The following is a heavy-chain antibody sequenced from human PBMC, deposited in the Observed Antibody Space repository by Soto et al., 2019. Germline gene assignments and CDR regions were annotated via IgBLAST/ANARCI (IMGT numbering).Heavy chain of an antibody. V-gene: IGHV4-61*01. D-gene: IGHD2-21*02. Sequence: SETLSLTCTVSGDSVSSGIYYWNWIRQPPGKGLEWIGYIHYSGSTNYNPSLKSRVTISLDTSKNQFSLKLSSVTAADTAVYYCARTATAEPIDYWGLGTPDTVSS. J-gene: IGHJ4*02. CDR2: IHYSGST. CDR1: GDSVSSGIYY. CDR3: ARTATAEPIDY.